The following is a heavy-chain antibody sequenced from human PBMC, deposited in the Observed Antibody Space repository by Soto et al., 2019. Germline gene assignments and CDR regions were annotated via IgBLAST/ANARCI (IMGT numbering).Heavy chain of an antibody. Sequence: EVQLLESGGGLVQPGGSLRLSCAASGFTFSPCAMNWVRQAPGKGLKWVSGISGSGGSRHYADSVRGRFTISRDNSKNTLFLQMNSLGAEDTAVYYCARAALCYDSSGYSDSGYYFDSWGQGTRVTVSS. D-gene: IGHD3-22*01. CDR1: GFTFSPCA. V-gene: IGHV3-23*01. J-gene: IGHJ4*02. CDR3: ARAALCYDSSGYSDSGYYFDS. CDR2: ISGSGGSR.